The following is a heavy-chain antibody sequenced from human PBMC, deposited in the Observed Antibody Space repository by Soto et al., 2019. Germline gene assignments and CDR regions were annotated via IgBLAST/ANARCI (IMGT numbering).Heavy chain of an antibody. CDR2: ISSNGGST. CDR1: GFTFSSYA. D-gene: IGHD3-10*01. V-gene: IGHV3-64*01. CDR3: ARDKELWFGERSRLLLEYYYYMDV. J-gene: IGHJ6*03. Sequence: GGSLRLSCAASGFTFSSYAMHWVRQAPGKGLEYVSAISSNGGSTYYANSVKGRFTISRDNSKNTLYLQMGSLRAEDMAVYYCARDKELWFGERSRLLLEYYYYMDVWGKGTTVTVSS.